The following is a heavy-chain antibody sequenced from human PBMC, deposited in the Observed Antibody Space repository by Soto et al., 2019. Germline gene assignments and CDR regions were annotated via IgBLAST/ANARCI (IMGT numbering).Heavy chain of an antibody. J-gene: IGHJ2*01. V-gene: IGHV1-69*12. CDR2: ITPMFGIG. CDR1: GGTFNRYA. CDR3: AQTLGSAVAGPGRFDL. D-gene: IGHD6-19*01. Sequence: QGQLVQSGAEVKKPGSSVKVSCKASGGTFNRYAISWLRQAPGQGPEWMGGITPMFGIGNYAQKFQGRVTITADESTTTVNMELRRLTCEDTAVYYCAQTLGSAVAGPGRFDLWGRGTRVIVSS.